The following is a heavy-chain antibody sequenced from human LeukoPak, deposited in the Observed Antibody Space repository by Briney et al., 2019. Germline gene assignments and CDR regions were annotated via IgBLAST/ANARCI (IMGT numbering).Heavy chain of an antibody. J-gene: IGHJ4*02. Sequence: AGGSLRLSCVASGFTFDDYAMHWVRQAPGKGLEWVSGISWNSGSIGYADSVKGRFTISRDNAKNSLYLQMNSLRAEDTALYYCAKLTAAAGSDYWGQGTLVTVSS. CDR2: ISWNSGSI. V-gene: IGHV3-9*01. CDR3: AKLTAAAGSDY. CDR1: GFTFDDYA. D-gene: IGHD6-13*01.